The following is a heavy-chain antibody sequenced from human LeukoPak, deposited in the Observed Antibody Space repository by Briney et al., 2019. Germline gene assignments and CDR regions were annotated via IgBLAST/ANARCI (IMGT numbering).Heavy chain of an antibody. V-gene: IGHV3-48*02. Sequence: GGSLRLSCAASGFTLSGYSMNWVRQAPGKGLEWVSYISSSSSTIYYADSVKGRFTISRDNAKNSLYLQMNSLRDGDTAVYYCARGRGSYSLDYWGQGTLVTVSS. D-gene: IGHD1-26*01. CDR2: ISSSSSTI. CDR3: ARGRGSYSLDY. CDR1: GFTLSGYS. J-gene: IGHJ4*02.